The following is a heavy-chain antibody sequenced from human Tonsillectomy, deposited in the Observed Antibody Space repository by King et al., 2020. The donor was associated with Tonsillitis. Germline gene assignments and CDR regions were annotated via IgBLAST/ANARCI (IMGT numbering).Heavy chain of an antibody. D-gene: IGHD1-7*01. Sequence: VQLVESGGGFVQPGGSLRLSCSASGFTFSIYAMHWVRQASGKGLEYVSAITSNGGKTYYADSVRGRFTISRDNSKNTLYLQMSSLRTEDTAVYYCVKASGWNFSPAWGQGTLVTVSS. V-gene: IGHV3-64D*06. J-gene: IGHJ5*02. CDR2: ITSNGGKT. CDR1: GFTFSIYA. CDR3: VKASGWNFSPA.